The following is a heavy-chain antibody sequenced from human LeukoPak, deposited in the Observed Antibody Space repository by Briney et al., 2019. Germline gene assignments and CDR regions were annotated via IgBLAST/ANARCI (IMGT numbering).Heavy chain of an antibody. Sequence: SVKVSCKASGGTFSSYAISWVRRAPGQGLEWMGGIIPIFGTANYAQKFQGRVTITTDESTSTAYMELSSLRSEDTAVYYCAARERGIVGAYDAFDIWGQGTMVTVSS. CDR2: IIPIFGTA. J-gene: IGHJ3*02. CDR1: GGTFSSYA. V-gene: IGHV1-69*05. D-gene: IGHD1-26*01. CDR3: AARERGIVGAYDAFDI.